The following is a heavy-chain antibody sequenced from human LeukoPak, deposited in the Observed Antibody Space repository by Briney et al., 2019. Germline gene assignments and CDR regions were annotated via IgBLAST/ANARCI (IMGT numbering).Heavy chain of an antibody. V-gene: IGHV4-4*02. CDR2: VFHSGST. CDR3: ARGGGTPTTVVTPFDY. D-gene: IGHD4-23*01. CDR1: GGSIISSNW. J-gene: IGHJ4*02. Sequence: PSETLSLTCAVSGGSIISSNWWSWVRQPPGKGLEWIGEVFHSGSTNYSPSLRSRVTISVDKSRNQFSLKLHSVTAADTAVYFCARGGGTPTTVVTPFDYWGQGTLVTVS.